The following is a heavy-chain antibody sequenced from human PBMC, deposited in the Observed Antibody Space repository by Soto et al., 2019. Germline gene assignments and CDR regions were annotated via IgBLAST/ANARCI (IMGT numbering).Heavy chain of an antibody. D-gene: IGHD3-22*01. V-gene: IGHV3-48*01. J-gene: IGHJ4*02. CDR3: ARLGSGYWRLDFDY. CDR1: GFTFSSYS. CDR2: ISSSSSTI. Sequence: SLRLSCAASGFTFSSYSMNWVRQAPGKGLEWVSYISSSSSTIYYADSVKGRFTISRDNAKNSLYLQMNSLRAEDTAVYYCARLGSGYWRLDFDYWGQGTLVTVSS.